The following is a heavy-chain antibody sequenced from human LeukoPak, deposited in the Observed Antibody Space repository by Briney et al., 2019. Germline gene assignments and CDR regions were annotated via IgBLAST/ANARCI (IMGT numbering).Heavy chain of an antibody. J-gene: IGHJ4*02. Sequence: GGSLRLSCTAPGFTFSGSAIHWVRQASGKGLEWVGRIRSKADSYATAYVESVKGRFTISRDDSKNTAYLQMNSLKTEDTAVYYCTNYGGNSERGFDYWGQGTLVTVSS. CDR1: GFTFSGSA. CDR3: TNYGGNSERGFDY. D-gene: IGHD4-23*01. CDR2: IRSKADSYAT. V-gene: IGHV3-73*01.